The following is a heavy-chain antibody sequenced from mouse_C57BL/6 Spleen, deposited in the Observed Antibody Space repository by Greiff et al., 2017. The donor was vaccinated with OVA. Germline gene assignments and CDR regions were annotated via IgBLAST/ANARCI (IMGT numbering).Heavy chain of an antibody. J-gene: IGHJ1*03. CDR2: ISTYYGDA. Sequence: QVQLKESGPELVRPGVSVKISCKGSGYTFTDYAMHWVKQSHAKSLEWIGVISTYYGDASYNQKFKDKATMTVDKSSSTAYMELARLTSEDSAVYYCARGITTVVPPPDWYFDVWGTGTTVTVSS. D-gene: IGHD1-1*01. V-gene: IGHV1-67*01. CDR1: GYTFTDYA. CDR3: ARGITTVVPPPDWYFDV.